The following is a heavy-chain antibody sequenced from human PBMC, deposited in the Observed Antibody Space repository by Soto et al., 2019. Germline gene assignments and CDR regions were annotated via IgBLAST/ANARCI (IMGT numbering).Heavy chain of an antibody. Sequence: QITLKESGPTLVKPTQTLTLTCTFSGFSLSTSGVGVGWIRQPPGKALEWLALIYWDDDTRYSPSLRSRLTISKDTSKNQVVLTMTNMDPVDTATYYCIQSRCGGDCLQSYASHYYYGMDVWGQGTTVTVSS. CDR3: IQSRCGGDCLQSYASHYYYGMDV. D-gene: IGHD2-21*02. J-gene: IGHJ6*02. CDR2: IYWDDDT. CDR1: GFSLSTSGVG. V-gene: IGHV2-5*02.